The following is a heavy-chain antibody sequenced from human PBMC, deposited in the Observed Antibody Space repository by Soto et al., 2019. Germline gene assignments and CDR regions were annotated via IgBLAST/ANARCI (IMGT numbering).Heavy chain of an antibody. V-gene: IGHV1-69*13. CDR3: ARPIQQQLVRWHYYYGMDV. CDR2: IIPIFGTA. CDR1: GGTFSSYA. J-gene: IGHJ6*02. Sequence: ASVKVSCKASGGTFSSYAISWVRQAPGQGLEWMGGIIPIFGTANYAQKFQGRVTITADESTSTAYMELSSLRSEDTAVYYCARPIQQQLVRWHYYYGMDVWGQGTTVTVSS. D-gene: IGHD6-13*01.